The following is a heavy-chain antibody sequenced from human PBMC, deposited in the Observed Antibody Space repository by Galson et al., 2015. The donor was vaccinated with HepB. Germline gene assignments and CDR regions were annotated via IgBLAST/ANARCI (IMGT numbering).Heavy chain of an antibody. CDR1: GFTFSSYA. D-gene: IGHD5-12*01. V-gene: IGHV3-23*01. J-gene: IGHJ2*01. CDR3: AKDARTRLVATITGRTYWYFDL. Sequence: SLRLSCAASGFTFSSYAMSWVRQAPGKGLEWVSAISGSGGSTYYADSVKGRFTISRDNSKNTLYLQMNSLRAEDTAVYYCAKDARTRLVATITGRTYWYFDLWGRGALVTVSS. CDR2: ISGSGGST.